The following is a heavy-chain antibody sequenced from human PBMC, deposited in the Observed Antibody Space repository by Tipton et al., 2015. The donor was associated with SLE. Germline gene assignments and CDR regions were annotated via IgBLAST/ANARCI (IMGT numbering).Heavy chain of an antibody. Sequence: GSLRLSCAASGFTFSNYAVHWVRQAPGKGLEWVSSISSGSSFIYYADSVKGRFTNSRDDAKNSLYLQMNSLRAEDTATYYCVRGSSYQVYWGQGTLVTVSS. CDR1: GFTFSNYA. V-gene: IGHV3-21*01. D-gene: IGHD5-18*01. CDR3: VRGSSYQVY. J-gene: IGHJ4*02. CDR2: ISSGSSFI.